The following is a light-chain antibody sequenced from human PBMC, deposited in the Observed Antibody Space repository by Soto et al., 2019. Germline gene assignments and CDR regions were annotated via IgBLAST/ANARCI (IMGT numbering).Light chain of an antibody. V-gene: IGLV2-23*02. CDR1: SSDVGNYNF. J-gene: IGLJ1*01. CDR3: CSYAGSNIPLI. CDR2: EVS. Sequence: QPVLTQPAYVSGSHRQSITVSCTGTSSDVGNYNFVSWYQQHPGKAPKLMIYEVSKRPSGVSNRFSGSKSGNTASLTISGLQAEDEADYYCCSYAGSNIPLIFGTGTKVTVL.